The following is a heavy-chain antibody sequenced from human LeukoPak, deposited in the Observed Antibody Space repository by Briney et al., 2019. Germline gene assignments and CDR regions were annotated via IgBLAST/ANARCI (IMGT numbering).Heavy chain of an antibody. CDR2: ISYDGRNK. D-gene: IGHD1-20*01. CDR1: GFTFSSYA. Sequence: GGSLRLSCAASGFTFSSYAMHWVRQAPGKGLEWVAVISYDGRNKYYADSVKGRFTISRDNSKNTLYLQMNSLRAEDTAVYYCAREVTGRDAFDIWGQGTMVTVSS. CDR3: AREVTGRDAFDI. V-gene: IGHV3-30-3*01. J-gene: IGHJ3*02.